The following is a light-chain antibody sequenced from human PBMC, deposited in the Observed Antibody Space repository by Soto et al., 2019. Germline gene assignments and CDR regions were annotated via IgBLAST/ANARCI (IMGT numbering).Light chain of an antibody. Sequence: QSALPQPPSSSVSPGQSVPISCTGTSSDVGGYNYVSWYQQHPGKAPKLVIYEVSKRPSGVPDRFSGSKSGNTASLTVSGLQAEDEADYYCRSYAGSNHVVFVGGTTLTVL. V-gene: IGLV2-8*01. CDR3: RSYAGSNHVV. CDR2: EVS. CDR1: SSDVGGYNY. J-gene: IGLJ2*01.